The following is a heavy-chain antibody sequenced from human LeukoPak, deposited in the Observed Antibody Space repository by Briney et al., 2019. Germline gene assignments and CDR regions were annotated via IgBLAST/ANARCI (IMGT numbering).Heavy chain of an antibody. J-gene: IGHJ5*02. V-gene: IGHV1-69*05. D-gene: IGHD3-9*01. CDR3: ARLKGSILTGYWFDP. Sequence: SVKVSCKASGGTFSSYAISWVRQAPGQGLEWMGGIIPIFGTANYAQKFQGRVTITTDESTSTAYMELSSLKSEDTAVYYCARLKGSILTGYWFDPWGQGTLVTVSS. CDR2: IIPIFGTA. CDR1: GGTFSSYA.